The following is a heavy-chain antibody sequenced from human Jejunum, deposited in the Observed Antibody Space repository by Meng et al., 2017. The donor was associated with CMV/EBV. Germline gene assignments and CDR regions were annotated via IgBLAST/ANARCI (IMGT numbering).Heavy chain of an antibody. V-gene: IGHV2-5*02. J-gene: IGHJ4*02. CDR2: MYWDDDK. CDR1: WFFPRSRGVG. D-gene: IGHD4-17*01. Sequence: TLYESGPTLSHPALTLLLTRCLLWFFPRSRGVGVGWVRTPPCKAVEWLALMYWDDDKRYSPSLMNRLTSTTVSSTAQVVLTWPNIYPVDTATCYCAHRHRLRDFDYWGQGTLVTVSS. CDR3: AHRHRLRDFDY.